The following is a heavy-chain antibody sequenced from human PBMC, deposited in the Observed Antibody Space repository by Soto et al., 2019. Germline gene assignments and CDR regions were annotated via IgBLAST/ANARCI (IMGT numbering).Heavy chain of an antibody. V-gene: IGHV4-59*01. J-gene: IGHJ5*01. CDR3: SRGLRARAVAGTWSWFDS. D-gene: IGHD6-19*01. Sequence: SETLSLTCTVSGGSISSYYWSWIRQPPGKGLEWLGYIYYSGSTNYNPSLKSRFTISVDTSKNQFSLKLNSVTASDTPAHYCSRGLRARAVAGTWSWFDSWGQGTLVTVSS. CDR1: GGSISSYY. CDR2: IYYSGST.